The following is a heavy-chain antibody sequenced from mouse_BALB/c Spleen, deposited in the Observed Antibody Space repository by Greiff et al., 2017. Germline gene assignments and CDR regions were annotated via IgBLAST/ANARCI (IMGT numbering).Heavy chain of an antibody. CDR2: IYPGDGDT. CDR3: ARTYYGNPWYFDV. CDR1: GYTFTSYW. V-gene: IGHV1-87*01. Sequence: VQLQESGAELARPGASVKLSCKASGYTFTSYWMQWVKQRPGQGLEWIGAIYPGDGDTRYTQKFKGKATLTADKSSSTAYMQLSSLASEDSAVYYCARTYYGNPWYFDVWGAGTTVTVSS. J-gene: IGHJ1*01. D-gene: IGHD2-10*01.